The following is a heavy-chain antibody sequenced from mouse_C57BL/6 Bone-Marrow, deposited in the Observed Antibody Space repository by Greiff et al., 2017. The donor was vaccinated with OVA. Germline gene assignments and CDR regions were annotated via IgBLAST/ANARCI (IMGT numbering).Heavy chain of an antibody. J-gene: IGHJ4*01. D-gene: IGHD2-12*01. CDR3: ARHETYYSYYYAMDY. CDR1: GYTFTEYT. V-gene: IGHV1-62-2*01. CDR2: FYPGRGSI. Sequence: QVQLQQSGAELVKPGASVKLSCKASGYTFTEYTLHWVQQRSGQGLEWIGWFYPGRGSIKYNEKFKDNATLTADKSSSQVYMEISRLTSEDSAVYFFARHETYYSYYYAMDYWGQGTSVTVSS.